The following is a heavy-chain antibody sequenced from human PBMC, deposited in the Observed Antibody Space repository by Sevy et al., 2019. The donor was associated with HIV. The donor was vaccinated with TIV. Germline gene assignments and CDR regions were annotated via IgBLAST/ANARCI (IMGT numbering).Heavy chain of an antibody. Sequence: GGSLRLSCAASGFTFGSYWMTWVRQAPGKGLEWVANIKEDGSGRFYVDSVRGRFTISRDNDKKTLYLQMNNLRGEDTALYYCARVYSSSSGRGLDNWGQGALVTVSS. CDR2: IKEDGSGR. V-gene: IGHV3-7*04. CDR1: GFTFGSYW. J-gene: IGHJ4*02. CDR3: ARVYSSSSGRGLDN. D-gene: IGHD6-6*01.